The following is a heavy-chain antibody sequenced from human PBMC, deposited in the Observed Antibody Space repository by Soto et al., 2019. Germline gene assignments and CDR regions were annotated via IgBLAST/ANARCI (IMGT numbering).Heavy chain of an antibody. Sequence: EVQLVESGGGLVKPGGSLRLSCAASGFTFSSYSMNWVRQAPGKGLEWVSSISSSSSYIYYADSVKGRFTISRDNAKNSLYLQMNSLRAEDTAVYYCARDYPETTNAFDIWGQGTMVTVSS. CDR2: ISSSSSYI. CDR3: ARDYPETTNAFDI. V-gene: IGHV3-21*01. J-gene: IGHJ3*02. CDR1: GFTFSSYS.